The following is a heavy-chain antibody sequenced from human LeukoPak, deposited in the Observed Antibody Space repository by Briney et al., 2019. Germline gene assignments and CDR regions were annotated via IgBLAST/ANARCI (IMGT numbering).Heavy chain of an antibody. Sequence: GGSLRLSCAASGFTFSSYAMTWVRQAPGKGLEWVSAISGSGGGTYYADSVKGRFTISRDNSKNTVYLQMNSLTVEDTAVYFCARGSSFTRPDDWGQGTLVTVSS. V-gene: IGHV3-23*01. CDR2: ISGSGGGT. D-gene: IGHD1-1*01. CDR3: ARGSSFTRPDD. CDR1: GFTFSSYA. J-gene: IGHJ4*02.